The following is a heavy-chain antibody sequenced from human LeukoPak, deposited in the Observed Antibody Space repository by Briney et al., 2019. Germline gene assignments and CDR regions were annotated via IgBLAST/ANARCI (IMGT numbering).Heavy chain of an antibody. J-gene: IGHJ4*02. D-gene: IGHD1-26*01. CDR1: GGTFSSYA. CDR3: ARDEDTGIVGARFWYFDY. Sequence: SVKVSCKASGGTFSSYAISWVRQAPGQGLEWMGGIIPIFGTANYAQKFQGRVTITADESTSTAYMELSSLRSEDTVVYYCARDEDTGIVGARFWYFDYWGQGTLVTVSS. CDR2: IIPIFGTA. V-gene: IGHV1-69*13.